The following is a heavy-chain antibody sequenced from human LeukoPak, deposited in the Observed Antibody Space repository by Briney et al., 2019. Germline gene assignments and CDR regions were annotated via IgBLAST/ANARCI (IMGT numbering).Heavy chain of an antibody. CDR2: IYYGGST. J-gene: IGHJ3*01. CDR1: GGSISSSSYY. CDR3: AAGTTHDAFDF. Sequence: SETLSLTCTVSGGSISSSSYYGGWIRQPPGKGLEWIGSIYYGGSTYSNPSLQSRVTISVDTSKNQFSLKLNSVTAADTAVYYCAAGTTHDAFDFWGQGTMVTVSS. V-gene: IGHV4-39*07. D-gene: IGHD1-7*01.